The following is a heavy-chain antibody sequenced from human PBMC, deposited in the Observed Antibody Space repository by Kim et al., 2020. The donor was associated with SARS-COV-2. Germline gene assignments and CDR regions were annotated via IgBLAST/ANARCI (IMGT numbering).Heavy chain of an antibody. J-gene: IGHJ5*02. Sequence: TYGQGLQGRVTMTRDTSTSTVYMELSSLRSEDTAVYYCARGSGSGSYYSPWGQGTLVTVSS. V-gene: IGHV1-46*01. CDR3: ARGSGSGSYYSP. D-gene: IGHD3-10*01.